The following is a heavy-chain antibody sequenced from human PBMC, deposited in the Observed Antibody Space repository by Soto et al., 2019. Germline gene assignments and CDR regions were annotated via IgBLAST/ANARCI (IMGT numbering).Heavy chain of an antibody. CDR2: SSYDGRET. CDR1: DFDFSSYG. CDR3: VRGNGYTIY. V-gene: IGHV3-30*03. J-gene: IGHJ4*02. Sequence: PGGSLRLSCAASDFDFSSYGIHWVRQAPGKGLEWVAASSYDGRETFYADSAKGRFTVSRDNAKNSLYLQMNSLRAEDTAVYYCVRGNGYTIYWGQGALVTVSS. D-gene: IGHD5-12*01.